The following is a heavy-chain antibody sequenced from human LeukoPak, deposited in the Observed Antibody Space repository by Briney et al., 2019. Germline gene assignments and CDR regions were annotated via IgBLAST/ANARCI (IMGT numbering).Heavy chain of an antibody. D-gene: IGHD4-17*01. CDR2: ISSSSSTI. J-gene: IGHJ6*03. CDR3: ARDLPYDYGDYIYYMDV. V-gene: IGHV3-48*02. CDR1: GFTFSSYS. Sequence: GGSLRLSCAASGFTFSSYSMNWVRQAPGKGLEWVSYISSSSSTIYYADSVKGRFTISRDNAKNSLYLQMNSLRDEDTAVYYCARDLPYDYGDYIYYMDVWGKGTAVTVSS.